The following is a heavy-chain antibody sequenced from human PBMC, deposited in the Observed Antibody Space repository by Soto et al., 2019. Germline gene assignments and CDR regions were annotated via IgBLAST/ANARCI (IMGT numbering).Heavy chain of an antibody. CDR3: AKERRIGTGFYYYYGMDV. CDR2: ISYDGSNK. D-gene: IGHD6-13*01. V-gene: IGHV3-30*18. Sequence: GGSLRLSSAASGFTFSSYGMHWVRQAPGKGLEWVAVISYDGSNKYYADSVKRRFTISRDNSKNTLYLQMNSLRAEDTAVYYCAKERRIGTGFYYYYGMDVWGQGTTVTVSS. CDR1: GFTFSSYG. J-gene: IGHJ6*02.